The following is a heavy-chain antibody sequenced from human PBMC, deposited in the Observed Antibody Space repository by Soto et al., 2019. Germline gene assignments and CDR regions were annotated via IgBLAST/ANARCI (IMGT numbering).Heavy chain of an antibody. Sequence: QVQLVQSGAEVKKPGASVKVSCKASGYTFTDYYIHWVRQATGQGLEWMGMINPSGGSTDYAQKFLSRATMTRDTSTGTVYMELSSLRSEDTAVYYCARPPFPGCINAVCYPFDYWGQGTLVTVS. V-gene: IGHV1-46*01. J-gene: IGHJ4*02. D-gene: IGHD2-8*01. CDR3: ARPPFPGCINAVCYPFDY. CDR2: INPSGGST. CDR1: GYTFTDYY.